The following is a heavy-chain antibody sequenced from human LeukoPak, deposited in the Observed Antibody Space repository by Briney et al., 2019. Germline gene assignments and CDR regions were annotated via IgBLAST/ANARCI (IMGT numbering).Heavy chain of an antibody. Sequence: ASVKVSCKASGGTFSSYAISWVRQAPGQGLEWMGRIIPILGIANYAQKFQGRVTITADKSTSTAYMELSSLRSEDTAVYYCARGGGSSWYLNWFDPWGQGTLVTVSS. CDR2: IIPILGIA. V-gene: IGHV1-69*04. CDR1: GGTFSSYA. CDR3: ARGGGSSWYLNWFDP. D-gene: IGHD6-13*01. J-gene: IGHJ5*02.